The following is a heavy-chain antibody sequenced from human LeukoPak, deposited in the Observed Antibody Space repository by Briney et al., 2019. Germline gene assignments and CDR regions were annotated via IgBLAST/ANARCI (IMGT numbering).Heavy chain of an antibody. CDR1: GFTFSSYS. Sequence: GGSLRLSCAASGFTFSSYSMNWVRQAPGKGLEWVSSISSSSSYIYHADSVKGRFTISRDNAKNSLYLQMNSLRAEDTAVYYCAREYYGSGSFIDYWGQGTLVTVSS. V-gene: IGHV3-21*01. CDR3: AREYYGSGSFIDY. J-gene: IGHJ4*02. CDR2: ISSSSSYI. D-gene: IGHD3-10*01.